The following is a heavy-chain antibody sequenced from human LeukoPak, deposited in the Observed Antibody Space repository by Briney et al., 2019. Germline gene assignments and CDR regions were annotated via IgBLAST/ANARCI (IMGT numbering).Heavy chain of an antibody. D-gene: IGHD3-22*01. CDR3: ARDAPDAYYYS. Sequence: GGSLRLSCAASGFTFSSYWMHWVRQAPGKGLVWVSRINSDGSSTSYADSVKGRFTISRDNAKNSLYLQMNSLRAEDTAVYYCARDAPDAYYYSWGQGTLVTVSS. CDR2: INSDGSST. V-gene: IGHV3-74*01. J-gene: IGHJ4*02. CDR1: GFTFSSYW.